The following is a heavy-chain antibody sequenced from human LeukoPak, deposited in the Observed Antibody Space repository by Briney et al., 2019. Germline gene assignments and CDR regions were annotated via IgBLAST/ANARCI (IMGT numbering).Heavy chain of an antibody. D-gene: IGHD5/OR15-5a*01. CDR3: VRDLILVCTPGDVFDF. Sequence: GGSLRLSCAASGFTFSGYWMNWVRQAPGKGLEWVSRIHEDASIITYADSVKGRFIISRDNTKNSLYLQMNRLRAEDTAVHYCVRDLILVCTPGDVFDFWGQGTPVTVSS. CDR2: IHEDASII. CDR1: GFTFSGYW. V-gene: IGHV3-74*01. J-gene: IGHJ4*02.